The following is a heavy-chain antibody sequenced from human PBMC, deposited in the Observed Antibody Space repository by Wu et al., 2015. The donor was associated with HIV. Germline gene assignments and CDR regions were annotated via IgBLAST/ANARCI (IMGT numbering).Heavy chain of an antibody. V-gene: IGHV1-2*02. Sequence: QVQLVQSGAEVKKPGASVKVSCKASGYTFTGYYMHWVRQAPGQGLEWMGWINPNSGGTNYAQKFQGRVTMTRDTSISTAYMELSRLRSDDTAVYYCARARGRGVIIFMSAFDIWGQGTMVTVSS. J-gene: IGHJ3*02. D-gene: IGHD3-10*01. CDR2: INPNSGGT. CDR3: ARARGRGVIIFMSAFDI. CDR1: GYTFTGYY.